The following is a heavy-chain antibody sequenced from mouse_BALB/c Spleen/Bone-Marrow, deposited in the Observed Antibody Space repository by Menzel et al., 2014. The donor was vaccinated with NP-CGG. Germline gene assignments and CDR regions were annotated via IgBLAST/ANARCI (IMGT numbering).Heavy chain of an antibody. CDR2: INPSSGYT. D-gene: IGHD2-10*02. CDR1: GYTFTTYT. CDR3: VRVYGNYDAMDY. J-gene: IGHJ4*01. V-gene: IGHV1-4*01. Sequence: VMLVESGAELARPGASVKMSCRASGYTFTTYTMHWVKQRPGQGLEWIGYINPSSGYTYYNQKFKDKATLTADKSSRAAYLQLSSMKSEDTAVYYCVRVYGNYDAMDYWGQGTSGTVSS.